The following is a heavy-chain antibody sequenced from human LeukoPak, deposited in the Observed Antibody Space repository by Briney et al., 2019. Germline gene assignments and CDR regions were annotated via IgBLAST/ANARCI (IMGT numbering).Heavy chain of an antibody. CDR1: GYTFTSYG. D-gene: IGHD3-22*01. CDR3: ARDERYDSSGYPFDY. V-gene: IGHV1-2*02. J-gene: IGHJ4*02. Sequence: ASVKVSCKASGYTFTSYGISWVRQAPGQGLEWMGWINPNTGGTNFAQTFQGRVTMTRDTSISTAYMELSRLRSDDTAVYYCARDERYDSSGYPFDYWGRGTLVTVSS. CDR2: INPNTGGT.